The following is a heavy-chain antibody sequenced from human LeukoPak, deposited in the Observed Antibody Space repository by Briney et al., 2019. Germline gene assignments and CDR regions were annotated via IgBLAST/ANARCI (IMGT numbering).Heavy chain of an antibody. CDR2: INPNSGGT. V-gene: IGHV1-2*02. CDR1: GYTFTGYY. J-gene: IGHJ4*02. CDR3: ARGKSTSGWELFDY. D-gene: IGHD6-19*01. Sequence: GASVKVSCKASGYTFTGYYIHWVRQAPGQGLEWMGWINPNSGGTNYAQKFQGRVTMTRDTSISTAYMELSRLRSDDTAVYYCARGKSTSGWELFDYWGQGTLVTVSS.